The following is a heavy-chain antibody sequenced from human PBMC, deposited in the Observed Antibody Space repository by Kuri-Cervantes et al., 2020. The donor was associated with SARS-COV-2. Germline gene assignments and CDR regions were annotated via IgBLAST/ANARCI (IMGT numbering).Heavy chain of an antibody. CDR2: IYYSGST. CDR1: GGSISSSSYY. V-gene: IGHV4-39*01. D-gene: IGHD3-3*01. CDR3: ARRDYDFWSGYSTAKSAFSY. J-gene: IGHJ4*02. Sequence: SETLSLTCTVSGGSISSSSYYWGWIRQPPGKGLEWIGSIYYSGSTYYNPSLMSRLTISVDTSKNQFSLRLSSVTAADTAVYYCARRDYDFWSGYSTAKSAFSYWGQGTLVTVSS.